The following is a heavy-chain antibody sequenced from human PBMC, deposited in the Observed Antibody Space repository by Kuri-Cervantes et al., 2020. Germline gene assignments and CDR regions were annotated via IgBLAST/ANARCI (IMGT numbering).Heavy chain of an antibody. V-gene: IGHV3-21*04. J-gene: IGHJ4*02. CDR1: GFTFSSYS. D-gene: IGHD1-26*01. CDR3: AKGRGGYSGSLFDY. Sequence: GESLKISCAASGFTFSSYSMNWVRQAPGKGLEWVSSIGSSSSYIYYADSVKGRFTISRDNAKNSLYLQMNSLRAEDTALYYCAKGRGGYSGSLFDYWGQGTLVTVSS. CDR2: IGSSSSYI.